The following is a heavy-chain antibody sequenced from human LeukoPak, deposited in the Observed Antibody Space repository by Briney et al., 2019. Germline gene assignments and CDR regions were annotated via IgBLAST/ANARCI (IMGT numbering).Heavy chain of an antibody. CDR1: GGSISSGSYY. CDR2: IYTSGST. J-gene: IGHJ4*02. CDR3: ARETQDLSGSYYGEGYYFDY. Sequence: SQTLSLTCTVSGGSISSGSYYWSWIRQPAGKGLEWIGRIYTSGSTNYNPSLKSRVTMSVDTSKNQFSLKLSSVTAADTAVYYCARETQDLSGSYYGEGYYFDYWGQGTLVTVSS. V-gene: IGHV4-61*02. D-gene: IGHD1-26*01.